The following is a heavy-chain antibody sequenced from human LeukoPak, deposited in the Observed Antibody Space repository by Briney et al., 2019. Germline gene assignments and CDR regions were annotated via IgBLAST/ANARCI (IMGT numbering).Heavy chain of an antibody. CDR3: ARAREYYDILTGYSNAFDI. V-gene: IGHV5-51*07. J-gene: IGHJ3*02. Sequence: GESLKISCKGSAYSFTSYWIGWVHQMPGKGLEWMGIIYPGDSDTRYSPSFQGQVTISADKSISTAYLQWSSLKASDTAMYYCARAREYYDILTGYSNAFDIWGQGIMVTVSS. CDR2: IYPGDSDT. CDR1: AYSFTSYW. D-gene: IGHD3-9*01.